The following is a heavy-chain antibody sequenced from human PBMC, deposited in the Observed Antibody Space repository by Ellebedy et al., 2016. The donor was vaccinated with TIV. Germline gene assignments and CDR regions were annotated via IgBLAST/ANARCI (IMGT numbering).Heavy chain of an antibody. D-gene: IGHD5-18*01. CDR1: GFSFSSYA. V-gene: IGHV3-23*01. CDR2: FGVSGDVT. J-gene: IGHJ4*02. Sequence: GESLKISCVASGFSFSSYAMSWVRQAPGMGLEWVSGFGVSGDVTYYADSVKGRFTVSRDNSKSTLYLQMNSLRAEDTAVYFCVKDRTSGDGYWFFDNWGQGTLVSVSS. CDR3: VKDRTSGDGYWFFDN.